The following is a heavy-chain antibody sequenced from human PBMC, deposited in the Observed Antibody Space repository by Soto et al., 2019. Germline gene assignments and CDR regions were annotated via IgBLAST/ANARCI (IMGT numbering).Heavy chain of an antibody. J-gene: IGHJ4*02. D-gene: IGHD4-17*01. CDR3: TTVTTVDYYFDY. CDR1: GLTFSDRY. V-gene: IGHV3-72*01. CDR2: IRKKTNSYTT. Sequence: GSLRLSCAASGLTFSDRYMDWVRQAPGKGLEWVGRIRKKTNSYTTEYAASVKGRFIISRDDSTNSLYLQMSSLKTEDTAVYYCTTVTTVDYYFDYWGQGTLVTVSS.